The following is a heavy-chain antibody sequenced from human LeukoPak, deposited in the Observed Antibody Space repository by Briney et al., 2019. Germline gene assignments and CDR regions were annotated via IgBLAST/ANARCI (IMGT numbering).Heavy chain of an antibody. CDR2: IFYSGST. V-gene: IGHV4-39*07. CDR3: ARRRAGSIGKNFDY. J-gene: IGHJ4*02. Sequence: PSETLSLTCTVSGGSISTSNYYWGWIRQPPGKGLEWIGNIFYSGSTYYSPSLKSRVTISVDTSKNQFSLKLSSVTAADTAVYYCARRRAGSIGKNFDYWGQGTLVTVSS. CDR1: GGSISTSNYY. D-gene: IGHD6-25*01.